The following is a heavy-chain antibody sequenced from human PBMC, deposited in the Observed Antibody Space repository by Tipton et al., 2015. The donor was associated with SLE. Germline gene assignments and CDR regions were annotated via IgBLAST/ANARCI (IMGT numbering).Heavy chain of an antibody. D-gene: IGHD3-10*01. Sequence: TLSLTCAVSGGSITSSYWSWIRQPPGKGLEWIGYIYYSGNTKYNPSLKSRVTISVDTSKNQFSLKLSSVTAADTAVYYCARGHYYYGSGSYLNWFDPWGQGTLVTVSS. CDR1: GGSITSSY. V-gene: IGHV4-59*12. CDR2: IYYSGNT. CDR3: ARGHYYYGSGSYLNWFDP. J-gene: IGHJ5*02.